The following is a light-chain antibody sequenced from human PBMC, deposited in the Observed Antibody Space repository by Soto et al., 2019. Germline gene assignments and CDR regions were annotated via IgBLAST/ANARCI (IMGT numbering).Light chain of an antibody. CDR1: QSISSSY. Sequence: EIVLTQSPGTLSLSPGERATLSCRAGQSISSSYLAWYQPKPGQTPRLLIYGASNRATGIPDRFSGSGSGTDFTLTISRLEPEDSAVYYCQQYGHSPPYTFGQGTKLEIK. V-gene: IGKV3-20*01. CDR3: QQYGHSPPYT. J-gene: IGKJ2*01. CDR2: GAS.